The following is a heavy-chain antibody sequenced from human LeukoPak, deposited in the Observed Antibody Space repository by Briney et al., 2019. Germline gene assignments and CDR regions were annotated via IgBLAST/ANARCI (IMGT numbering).Heavy chain of an antibody. CDR1: GYTFTGYY. CDR2: INPNSGGT. V-gene: IGHV1-2*06. J-gene: IGHJ4*02. CDR3: ARGSIGIAVAAY. Sequence: ASVKVSCKASGYTFTGYYMHWVRQAPGQGLEWMGRINPNSGGTNYAQKFQGRVTMTRDTSISTAYMELSRLRSDDTAVYYYARGSIGIAVAAYWGQGTLVTVSS. D-gene: IGHD6-19*01.